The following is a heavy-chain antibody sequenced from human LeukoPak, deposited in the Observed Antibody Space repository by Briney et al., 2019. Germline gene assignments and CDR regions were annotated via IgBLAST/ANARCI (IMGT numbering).Heavy chain of an antibody. CDR3: AKEPYNSGWASFDY. CDR2: ISGSGGST. D-gene: IGHD6-19*01. J-gene: IGHJ4*02. V-gene: IGHV3-23*01. Sequence: KRLEWVSAISGSGGSTYYADSVKGRFTISRDNSKNTLYLQMNSLRAEDTAVYYCAKEPYNSGWASFDYWCQGTLVTVAP.